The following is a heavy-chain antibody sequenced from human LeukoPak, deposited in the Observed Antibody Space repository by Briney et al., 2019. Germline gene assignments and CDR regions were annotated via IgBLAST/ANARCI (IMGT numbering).Heavy chain of an antibody. Sequence: ASVKVSCKASGYTFTSYAMHWVRQAPGQRLEWMGWINAGNGNTKYSPKFQGRVTITRDTSASTAYMELSSLRSEDTAVYYCARGYSSSWYSAFDYWGQGTLVTVSS. CDR2: INAGNGNT. J-gene: IGHJ4*02. CDR3: ARGYSSSWYSAFDY. V-gene: IGHV1-3*01. CDR1: GYTFTSYA. D-gene: IGHD6-13*01.